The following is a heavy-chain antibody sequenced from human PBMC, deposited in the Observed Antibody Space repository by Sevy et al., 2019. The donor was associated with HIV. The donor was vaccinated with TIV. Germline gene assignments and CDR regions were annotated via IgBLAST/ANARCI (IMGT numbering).Heavy chain of an antibody. CDR1: GFVFEDYG. J-gene: IGHJ4*02. V-gene: IGHV3-20*04. CDR2: INWNGGST. Sequence: GESLKSSCAASGFVFEDYGMNWVRQAPGKGLECVSGINWNGGSTGYADSVKGRFTISRDKAKNSLYLQMNSLKAEDTAIYYCARERSCGGACYYFDTWGQGALVTVSS. D-gene: IGHD2-21*02. CDR3: ARERSCGGACYYFDT.